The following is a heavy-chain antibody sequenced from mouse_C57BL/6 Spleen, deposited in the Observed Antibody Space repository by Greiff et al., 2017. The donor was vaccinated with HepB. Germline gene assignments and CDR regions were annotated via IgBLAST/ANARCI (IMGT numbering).Heavy chain of an antibody. CDR1: GYTFTSYW. D-gene: IGHD4-1*01. CDR2: IHPNSGST. J-gene: IGHJ2*01. Sequence: QVQLQQPGAELVKPGASVKLSCKASGYTFTSYWMHWVKQRPGQGLEWIGMIHPNSGSTNYNEKLKSKATLTVDKSSSTAYMQLSSLTSEDSAVYYCARKVGRGDYYFDYWGQGTTITVSS. V-gene: IGHV1-64*01. CDR3: ARKVGRGDYYFDY.